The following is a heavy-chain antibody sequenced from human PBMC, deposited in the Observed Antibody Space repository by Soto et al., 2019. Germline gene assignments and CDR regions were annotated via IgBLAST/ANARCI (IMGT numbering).Heavy chain of an antibody. V-gene: IGHV1-18*01. Sequence: QVQLVQSGAEVKKPGASVKVSCKASGYTFTTYGINWVRQAPGQGLEWMGWISAYNGNTNYAQKLQGRVTMTTDTSTSTAYMDLRSLTSDATAVYYCARAEYYGSGTYHYYYYGMDVWGQGTTVTVSS. J-gene: IGHJ6*02. CDR1: GYTFTTYG. CDR3: ARAEYYGSGTYHYYYYGMDV. CDR2: ISAYNGNT. D-gene: IGHD3-10*01.